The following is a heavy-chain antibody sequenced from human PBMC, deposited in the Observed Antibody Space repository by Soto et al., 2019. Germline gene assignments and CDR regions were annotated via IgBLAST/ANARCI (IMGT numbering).Heavy chain of an antibody. D-gene: IGHD2-15*01. CDR1: GFTFSSYA. Sequence: LRLSCAASGFTFSSYAMSWVRQAPGKGLEWVSSVSAGGDMTYYSDSVKGRFTISRDNSNNALFLQMNSLRAEDTALYYCARGDRGASGSPASYYYYGFDVWGQGTTVTVYS. J-gene: IGHJ6*02. V-gene: IGHV3-23*01. CDR3: ARGDRGASGSPASYYYYGFDV. CDR2: VSAGGDMT.